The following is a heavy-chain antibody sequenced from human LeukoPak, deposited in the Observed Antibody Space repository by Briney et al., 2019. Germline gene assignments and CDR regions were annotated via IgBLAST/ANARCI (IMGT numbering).Heavy chain of an antibody. CDR1: GSTFTSHG. CDR2: ISAYNGNT. CDR3: ARGGIAVAGTSDYYYYGMDV. Sequence: ASVKVSCKASGSTFTSHGISWVRQAPGQGLEWMGWISAYNGNTNYAQKLQGRVTMTTDTSTTTAYMELRSLRSDDAAVYYCARGGIAVAGTSDYYYYGMDVWGQGTTVTVSS. V-gene: IGHV1-18*01. J-gene: IGHJ6*02. D-gene: IGHD6-19*01.